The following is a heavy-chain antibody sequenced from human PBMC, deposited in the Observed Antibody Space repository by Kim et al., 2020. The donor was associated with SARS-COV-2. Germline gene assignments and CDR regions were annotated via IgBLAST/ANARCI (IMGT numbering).Heavy chain of an antibody. Sequence: SVKVSCKASGGTFSSYAISWVRQAPGQGLEWMGGIIPIFGTANYAQKFQGRVTITADESTSTAYMELSSLRSEDTAVYYCARAAPNYYGSGSYYVADFDYWGQGTLVTVSS. CDR1: GGTFSSYA. CDR2: IIPIFGTA. CDR3: ARAAPNYYGSGSYYVADFDY. V-gene: IGHV1-69*13. D-gene: IGHD3-10*01. J-gene: IGHJ4*02.